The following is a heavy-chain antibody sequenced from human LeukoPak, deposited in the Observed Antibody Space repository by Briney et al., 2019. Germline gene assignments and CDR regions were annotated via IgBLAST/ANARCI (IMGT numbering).Heavy chain of an antibody. V-gene: IGHV4-34*01. D-gene: IGHD2-2*01. CDR2: INHSGST. J-gene: IGHJ4*02. Sequence: SETLSLTCAVYGGSFSGYYWSWIRQPPGKGLEWIGEINHSGSTNYNPSLKSRVTISVDTSKNQFSLKLSSVTAADTAVYYCARVYTSHPTSHFDYWGQGTLVTVSS. CDR1: GGSFSGYY. CDR3: ARVYTSHPTSHFDY.